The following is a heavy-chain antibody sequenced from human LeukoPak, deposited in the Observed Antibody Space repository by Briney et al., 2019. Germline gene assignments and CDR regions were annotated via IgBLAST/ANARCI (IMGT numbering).Heavy chain of an antibody. J-gene: IGHJ5*02. D-gene: IGHD3-9*01. CDR1: GYTFTGYY. V-gene: IGHV1-2*02. Sequence: ASVKVSCKASGYTFTGYYMHWVRQAPGQGLEWMGWINPNSGGTNYAQKFQGRVTMTRDASISTAYMELSRLRSDDTAVYYCAREGYDILTGDRWFDPWGQGTPVTVSS. CDR3: AREGYDILTGDRWFDP. CDR2: INPNSGGT.